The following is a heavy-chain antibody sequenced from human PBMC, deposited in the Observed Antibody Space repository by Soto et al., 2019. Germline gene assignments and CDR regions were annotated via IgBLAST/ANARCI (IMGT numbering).Heavy chain of an antibody. CDR1: GYTFTSYD. V-gene: IGHV1-8*01. Sequence: ASVKVSCKASGYTFTSYDINWVRQATGQGLEWMGWMNPNSGNTGYARKFQGRVTMTRNTSISTAYMELSSLRSEDTAVYYCARGRRAVAGKLDYWGQGTLVTVSS. CDR3: ARGRRAVAGKLDY. J-gene: IGHJ4*02. D-gene: IGHD6-19*01. CDR2: MNPNSGNT.